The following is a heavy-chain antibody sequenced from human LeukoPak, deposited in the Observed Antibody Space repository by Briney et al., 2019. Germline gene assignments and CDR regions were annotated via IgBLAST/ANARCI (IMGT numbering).Heavy chain of an antibody. V-gene: IGHV4-39*07. Sequence: GSLRLSCAASGFTFSSYRMSWVRQAPGKGLEWIGSIYYSGSTYYNPSLKSRVTISVDTSKNQFSLKLSSVTAADTAVYYCANYNSGYDSDYYYYMDVWGKGTTVTVSS. CDR2: IYYSGST. CDR1: GFTFSSYR. D-gene: IGHD5-12*01. J-gene: IGHJ6*03. CDR3: ANYNSGYDSDYYYYMDV.